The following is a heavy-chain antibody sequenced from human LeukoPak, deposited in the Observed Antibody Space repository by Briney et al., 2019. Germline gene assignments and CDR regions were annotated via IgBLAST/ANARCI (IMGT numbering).Heavy chain of an antibody. V-gene: IGHV1-46*01. CDR2: INPSGGST. Sequence: ASVKVSCKASGYTFTSYYMHWVRQAPGQGLEWMGIINPSGGSTSYAQKFQGRVTMTRDTSTSTVYMELSSLRSEDTAVYYCAGGYYDKSCYYHFDYWGQGTLVTVSS. CDR3: AGGYYDKSCYYHFDY. D-gene: IGHD3-22*01. CDR1: GYTFTSYY. J-gene: IGHJ4*02.